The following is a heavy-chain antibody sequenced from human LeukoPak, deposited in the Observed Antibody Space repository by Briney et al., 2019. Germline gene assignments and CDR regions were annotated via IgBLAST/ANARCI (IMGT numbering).Heavy chain of an antibody. Sequence: SETLSLTCAVYGGSFSGYYWSWIRQPPGKGLEWIGEINHSGSTNYNPSLKSRVTISVDTSKNQFSLKLSSVTAADTAVYYCARDCGGDCYGFGYWGQGTLVTVSS. CDR3: ARDCGGDCYGFGY. CDR2: INHSGST. CDR1: GGSFSGYY. V-gene: IGHV4-34*01. D-gene: IGHD2-21*02. J-gene: IGHJ4*02.